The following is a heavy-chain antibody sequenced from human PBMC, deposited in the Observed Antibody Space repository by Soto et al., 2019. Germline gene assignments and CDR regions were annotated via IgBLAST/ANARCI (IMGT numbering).Heavy chain of an antibody. CDR1: GYTFTSYG. CDR3: ARVRYVDYWYYLDY. Sequence: QVQLVQSGAEVKKPGASVKVSCKSSGYTFTSYGISWVRQAPGQGLEWMGWISDYNGNTNYAHKLQGRVTMTTDTSTSTAYMELRSLRSDDTAVYYCARVRYVDYWYYLDYCGQGTLVTVSS. D-gene: IGHD4-17*01. J-gene: IGHJ4*02. CDR2: ISDYNGNT. V-gene: IGHV1-18*01.